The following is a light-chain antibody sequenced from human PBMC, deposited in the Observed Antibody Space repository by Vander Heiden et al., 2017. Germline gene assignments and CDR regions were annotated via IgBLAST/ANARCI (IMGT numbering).Light chain of an antibody. CDR3: QQYYSTPPLT. Sequence: DIVMTQSPDSLAVSLGERATINCKSSQSVLYSSNNKNYLAWYQQKPGRPPKLLIYWAATRESGVPDRFSGSGSGTDFTRTISSLQAEDVAVYYCQQYYSTPPLTFGGGTKVEIK. J-gene: IGKJ4*01. CDR1: QSVLYSSNNKNY. V-gene: IGKV4-1*01. CDR2: WAA.